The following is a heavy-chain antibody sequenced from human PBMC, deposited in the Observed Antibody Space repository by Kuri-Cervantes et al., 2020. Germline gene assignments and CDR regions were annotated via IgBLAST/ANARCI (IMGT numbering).Heavy chain of an antibody. CDR3: AKENFDWLLYIDF. D-gene: IGHD3-9*01. CDR1: GFTFSDYY. V-gene: IGHV3-11*01. J-gene: IGHJ4*02. CDR2: ISSSGSTI. Sequence: GESLKISCAASGFTFSDYYMSWIRQAPGKGLEWVSYISSSGSTIYYADSVKGRFTISRDNAKNSLYLQMNSLRAEDTAVYYCAKENFDWLLYIDFWGQGTLVTVSS.